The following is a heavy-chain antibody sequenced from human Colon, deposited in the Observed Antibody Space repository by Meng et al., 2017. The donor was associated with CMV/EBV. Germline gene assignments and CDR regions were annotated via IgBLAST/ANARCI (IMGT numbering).Heavy chain of an antibody. D-gene: IGHD3-16*02. Sequence: SETLSLTCNVSGYAITSGYYWGWIRQPPGKGLEWIGSIYHSGNTYYNPSLKSRVSISVDRSKNQFSLKLTSVTAADTAIYYCARDIIVIPGDSPAPPWGQGTLVTVSS. CDR1: GYAITSGYY. CDR3: ARDIIVIPGDSPAPP. V-gene: IGHV4-38-2*02. CDR2: IYHSGNT. J-gene: IGHJ5*02.